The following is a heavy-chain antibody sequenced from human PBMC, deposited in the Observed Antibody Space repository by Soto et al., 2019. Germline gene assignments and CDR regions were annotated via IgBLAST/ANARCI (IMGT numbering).Heavy chain of an antibody. CDR1: GFTFSSYA. V-gene: IGHV3-7*04. J-gene: IGHJ3*02. Sequence: GSLRLSCAASGFTFSSYAMSWVRQAPGKGLERVANIKQDGIEKWYVVSVKGRFTISRDNAKNSLYLQMNSLRAEDTAVYYCARGDYYDISGPFSDAFDIWGQGTMVTVSS. D-gene: IGHD3-22*01. CDR2: IKQDGIEK. CDR3: ARGDYYDISGPFSDAFDI.